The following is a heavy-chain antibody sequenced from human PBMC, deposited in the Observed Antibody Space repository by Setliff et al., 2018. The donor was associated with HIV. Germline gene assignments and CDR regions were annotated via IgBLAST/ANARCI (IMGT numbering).Heavy chain of an antibody. CDR2: MNPNSGNT. CDR1: GYTFTNYD. D-gene: IGHD3-16*01. V-gene: IGHV1-8*02. CDR3: ARAVASKNIRGEYYFDY. J-gene: IGHJ4*02. Sequence: ASVKVSCKASGYTFTNYDINWVRQAPGQGLEWMGWMNPNSGNTGYAQKFQGRVTMTRDTSTSTVYMELSSLRSEATAVYYCARAVASKNIRGEYYFDYWGQGTLVTVSS.